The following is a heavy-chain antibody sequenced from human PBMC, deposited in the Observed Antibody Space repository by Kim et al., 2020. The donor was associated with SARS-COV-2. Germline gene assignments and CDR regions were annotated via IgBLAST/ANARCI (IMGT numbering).Heavy chain of an antibody. CDR1: EFTFSNYW. CDR2: IISDGSSK. J-gene: IGHJ3*02. Sequence: GGSLRLSCVASEFTFSNYWMHWVRQMPGQGLEWVSRIISDGSSKDYADSVKGRFRITRDNAWNKMYLEMNGLRVEHTAVYCRARELKIDPSSPRQYDALDMWGEGTMVAVSS. V-gene: IGHV3-74*01. CDR3: ARELKIDPSSPRQYDALDM. D-gene: IGHD4-4*01.